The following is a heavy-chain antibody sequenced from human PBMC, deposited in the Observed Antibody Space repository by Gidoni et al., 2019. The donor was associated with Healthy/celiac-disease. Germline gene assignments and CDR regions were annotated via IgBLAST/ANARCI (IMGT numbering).Heavy chain of an antibody. CDR2: IRSKANSYAT. CDR3: TRRAPTGMDV. J-gene: IGHJ6*02. CDR1: GVTFSGSA. V-gene: IGHV3-73*02. Sequence: EVQLVESGGGLVQPGGSLKLSCAASGVTFSGSAMHWVRQASGKGLEWVGRIRSKANSYATAYAASVKGRFTISRDDSKNTAYLQMNSLKTEDTAVYYCTRRAPTGMDVWGQGTTVTVSS.